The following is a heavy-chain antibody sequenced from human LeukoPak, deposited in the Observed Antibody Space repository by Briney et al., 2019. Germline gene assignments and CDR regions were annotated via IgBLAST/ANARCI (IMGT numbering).Heavy chain of an antibody. Sequence: KPGGSLRLSCAASGFTFSTYSMSWVRQAPGKGLEWVSSISSSSTYIYYADSVKGRFTISRDNAKNSLYLQMNSLRAEDTAVYYCARDVFSLGSGRYVGGGFDIWGQGTMVTVSS. D-gene: IGHD1-26*01. CDR2: ISSSSTYI. CDR3: ARDVFSLGSGRYVGGGFDI. V-gene: IGHV3-21*01. CDR1: GFTFSTYS. J-gene: IGHJ3*02.